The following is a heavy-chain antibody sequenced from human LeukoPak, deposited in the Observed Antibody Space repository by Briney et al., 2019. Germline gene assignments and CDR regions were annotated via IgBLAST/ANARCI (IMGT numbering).Heavy chain of an antibody. J-gene: IGHJ6*02. CDR1: GGSFSGYY. V-gene: IGHV4-34*01. CDR2: INHSGST. CDR3: ARGPSIQLWSDPYYYYGMDV. D-gene: IGHD5-18*01. Sequence: SETLSLTCAVYGGSFSGYYWSWIRQPPGKGLEWLGEINHSGSTNYNPSLKSRVTISVDTSKNQFSLKLSSVTAADTAVYYCARGPSIQLWSDPYYYYGMDVWGQGTTVTVSS.